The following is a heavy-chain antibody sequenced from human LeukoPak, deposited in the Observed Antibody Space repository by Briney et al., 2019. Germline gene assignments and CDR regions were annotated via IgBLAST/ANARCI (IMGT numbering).Heavy chain of an antibody. Sequence: PGGSLRLSCAASGFTFSSYAMSWVRQAPGKGLEWVSVISGSGGSTDYADSVKGRFTISRDNSKNTLYLQMNSLRAEDTAVYYCAKDDLEGGYSSSWYKANFDYWGQGTLVTVSS. CDR1: GFTFSSYA. CDR2: ISGSGGST. V-gene: IGHV3-23*01. CDR3: AKDDLEGGYSSSWYKANFDY. J-gene: IGHJ4*02. D-gene: IGHD6-13*01.